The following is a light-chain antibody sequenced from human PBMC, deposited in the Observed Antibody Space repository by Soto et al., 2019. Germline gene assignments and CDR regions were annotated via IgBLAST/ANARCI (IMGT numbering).Light chain of an antibody. V-gene: IGKV4-1*01. J-gene: IGKJ1*01. CDR2: WAS. Sequence: DIVMTQSPDSLAVSLGERATINCKSSQTVLYSSNNKSYLAWYQQKPGQPPKLLISWASTRESGVPDRFSGSGSGTDFTLTISSLQAEDVAVYYCQQYASTLWTFGQGTKVEIK. CDR1: QTVLYSSNNKSY. CDR3: QQYASTLWT.